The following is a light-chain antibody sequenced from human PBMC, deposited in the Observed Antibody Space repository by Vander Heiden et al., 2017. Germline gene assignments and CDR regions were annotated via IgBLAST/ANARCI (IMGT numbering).Light chain of an antibody. Sequence: QSVLTPPPSASGTPGPRVTITCSGSSSNIGSNTVNWYQQHPGTAPKLLIYSNNQRPSGVPDRFSGSKSGTSASLAISGLQSEDEADYYCAAWDDSLNGYVFGTGTKVTVL. J-gene: IGLJ1*01. CDR2: SNN. CDR1: SSNIGSNT. CDR3: AAWDDSLNGYV. V-gene: IGLV1-44*01.